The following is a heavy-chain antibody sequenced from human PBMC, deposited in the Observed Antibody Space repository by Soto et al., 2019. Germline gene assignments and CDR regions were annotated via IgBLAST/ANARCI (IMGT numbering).Heavy chain of an antibody. V-gene: IGHV3-23*01. Sequence: EVQLLESGGGLVQPGGSLRLSCAASGFTFSSYAMSWVRQAPGKGLEWVSAISGSGGSTYYADSVKGRFTISRDNSKNTPYLQMNSLRAEDTAVYYCAKGTTTVTTGYYYGMDVWGQGTTVTVSS. CDR1: GFTFSSYA. D-gene: IGHD4-17*01. J-gene: IGHJ6*02. CDR3: AKGTTTVTTGYYYGMDV. CDR2: ISGSGGST.